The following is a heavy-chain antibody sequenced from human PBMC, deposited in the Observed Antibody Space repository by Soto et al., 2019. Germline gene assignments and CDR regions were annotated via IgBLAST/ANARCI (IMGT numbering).Heavy chain of an antibody. CDR1: GGTFSSYT. CDR3: ARDLLRDGYNSYYYYGMDV. D-gene: IGHD1-1*01. V-gene: IGHV1-69*08. J-gene: IGHJ6*02. Sequence: QVQLVQSGAEVKKPGSSVKVSCKASGGTFSSYTISWVRQAPGQGLEWMGRIIPILGIANYAQKFQGRVTITADKSTSTAYMELSSLRSEDTAVYYCARDLLRDGYNSYYYYGMDVWGQGTTVTVSS. CDR2: IIPILGIA.